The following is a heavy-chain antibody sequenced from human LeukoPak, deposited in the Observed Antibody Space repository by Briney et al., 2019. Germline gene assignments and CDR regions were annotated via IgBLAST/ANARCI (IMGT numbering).Heavy chain of an antibody. CDR2: ISSSSSYI. Sequence: PGRSLRLSCAASGFTFSSYSMNWVRQAPGKGLEWVSSISSSSSYIYYADSVKGRFTISRDNAKNSLYLQMNSLRAEDTAVYYCAREDGSGYYGMDVWGQGTTVTVSS. CDR1: GFTFSSYS. CDR3: AREDGSGYYGMDV. D-gene: IGHD3-10*01. V-gene: IGHV3-21*01. J-gene: IGHJ6*02.